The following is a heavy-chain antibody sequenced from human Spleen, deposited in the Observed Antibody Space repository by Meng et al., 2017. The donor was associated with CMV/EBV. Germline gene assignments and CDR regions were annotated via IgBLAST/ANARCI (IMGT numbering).Heavy chain of an antibody. CDR1: GFTFSSYA. J-gene: IGHJ6*02. D-gene: IGHD3-3*01. Sequence: GESLKISCAASGFTFSSYAMHWVRQAPGKGLEWVAVISYDGSNKYYADSMKGRFTISRDNAKNTLYLQMNSLRVEDTAVYYCVPHDFPMDVWGQGTTVTVSS. CDR3: VPHDFPMDV. CDR2: ISYDGSNK. V-gene: IGHV3-30-3*01.